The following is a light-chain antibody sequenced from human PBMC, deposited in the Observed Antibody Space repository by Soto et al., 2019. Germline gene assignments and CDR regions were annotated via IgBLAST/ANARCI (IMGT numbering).Light chain of an antibody. J-gene: IGKJ4*01. V-gene: IGKV1-9*01. Sequence: DIQLTQSPSFLSASVGDRVTITCRTSQDISSYLAWYQQKPGKAPQLLISDASTLQSGVPSRFSGSGSGTEFTLTISSLQPEDFATYYCQQHKSYPLSFGEGTKVEI. CDR1: QDISSY. CDR2: DAS. CDR3: QQHKSYPLS.